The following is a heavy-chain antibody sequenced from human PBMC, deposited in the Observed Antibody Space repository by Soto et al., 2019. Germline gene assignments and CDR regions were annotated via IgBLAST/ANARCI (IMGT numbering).Heavy chain of an antibody. CDR2: ISAYNGNT. V-gene: IGHV1-18*04. CDR1: VYTFTSYG. CDR3: AREERGIAVAGSDFDY. D-gene: IGHD6-19*01. Sequence: XSVKVSCKGSVYTFTSYGISCVRQAPGQGLEWMGWISAYNGNTNYAQKLQGRVTMTTDTSTSTAYMELRSLRSDDTAVYYCAREERGIAVAGSDFDYWGQGSLVTVSS. J-gene: IGHJ4*02.